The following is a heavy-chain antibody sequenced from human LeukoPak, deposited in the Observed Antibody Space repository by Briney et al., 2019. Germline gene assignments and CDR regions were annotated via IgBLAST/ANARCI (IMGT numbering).Heavy chain of an antibody. J-gene: IGHJ4*02. Sequence: SVKVSCKASGFTFATSAVQWVRQARGQRLEWMGWVVVASGKTSYAQKFQERVIITRDLSTSTACMEVSSLRPEDTAVYYCVADDLLSVQWGQGTLVTVSS. CDR2: VVVASGKT. CDR1: GFTFATSA. D-gene: IGHD2-21*01. V-gene: IGHV1-58*01. CDR3: VADDLLSVQ.